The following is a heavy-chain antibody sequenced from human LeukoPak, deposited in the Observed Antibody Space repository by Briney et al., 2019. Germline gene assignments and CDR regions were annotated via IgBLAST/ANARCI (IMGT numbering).Heavy chain of an antibody. CDR1: GFTFSSYG. CDR2: IWYDGSNK. D-gene: IGHD5-18*01. Sequence: GRSLRLSCAASGFTFSSYGMHWVRQAPGKGLEWVAVIWYDGSNKYYADSVKGRFTISRDNSKNTLYLQVNSLRAEDTAVYYCARVVDTAMVLDYWGQGTLVTVSS. V-gene: IGHV3-33*01. CDR3: ARVVDTAMVLDY. J-gene: IGHJ4*02.